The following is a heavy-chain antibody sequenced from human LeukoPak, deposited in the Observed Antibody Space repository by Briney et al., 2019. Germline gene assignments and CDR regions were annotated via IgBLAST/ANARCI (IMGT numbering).Heavy chain of an antibody. Sequence: GSLRLSCAASGFTFSSYSMNWARQAPGKGLEWVSSISSSSSYIYYADSVKGRFTISRDNAKNSLYLQMNSLRAEDTAVYYCARGSYGGNSGGAFDIWGQGTMVTVSS. CDR3: ARGSYGGNSGGAFDI. CDR2: ISSSSSYI. J-gene: IGHJ3*02. V-gene: IGHV3-21*01. D-gene: IGHD4-23*01. CDR1: GFTFSSYS.